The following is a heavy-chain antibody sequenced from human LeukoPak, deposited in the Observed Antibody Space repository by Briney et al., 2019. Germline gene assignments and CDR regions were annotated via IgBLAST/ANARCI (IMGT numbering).Heavy chain of an antibody. CDR3: ARHHGLLWFGELSSCFDY. D-gene: IGHD3-10*01. J-gene: IGHJ4*02. CDR2: IYYSGST. V-gene: IGHV4-39*01. Sequence: WVRQAPGKGLEWIGSIYYSGSTYYNPSLKSRVTISVDTSKNQFSLKLSSVTAADTAVYYCARHHGLLWFGELSSCFDYWGQGTLVTVSS.